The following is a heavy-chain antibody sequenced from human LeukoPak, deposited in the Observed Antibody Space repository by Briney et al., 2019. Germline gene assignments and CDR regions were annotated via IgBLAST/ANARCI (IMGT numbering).Heavy chain of an antibody. J-gene: IGHJ5*02. CDR3: AIEGYCSGGTCYTNWFDT. Sequence: PGGSLRLSCAASGFTFSSYSMNWVRQAPGKGLEWVSYISSSGSTKYYADSVKGRFTISRDNAQNSLYLQMNSPRDEDTAVYYCAIEGYCSGGTCYTNWFDTWGQGTLVTVSS. D-gene: IGHD2-15*01. CDR1: GFTFSSYS. V-gene: IGHV3-48*02. CDR2: ISSSGSTK.